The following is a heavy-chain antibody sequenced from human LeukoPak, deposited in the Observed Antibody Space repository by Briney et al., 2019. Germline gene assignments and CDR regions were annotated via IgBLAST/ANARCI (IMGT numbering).Heavy chain of an antibody. CDR2: INPNSGGT. V-gene: IGHV1-2*02. Sequence: GASVKVSCKASGYTFTGYYMHWVRQAPGQGLEWMGWINPNSGGTNYAQKFQGRVTMTRDTSISTAYMELSRLRSDDTAVYYCARDRYYYDSSGYPDYWGRGTLVTVSS. J-gene: IGHJ4*02. D-gene: IGHD3-22*01. CDR1: GYTFTGYY. CDR3: ARDRYYYDSSGYPDY.